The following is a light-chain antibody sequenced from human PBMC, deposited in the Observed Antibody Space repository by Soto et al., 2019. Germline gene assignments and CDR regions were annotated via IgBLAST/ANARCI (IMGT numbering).Light chain of an antibody. CDR1: QSVSSSY. J-gene: IGKJ1*01. CDR2: GAS. CDR3: QHYGSPWT. V-gene: IGKV3-20*01. Sequence: IVLTQSPGTMSLSPGERATLSCRAMQSVSSSYLAWYQQKPGQAPRLIIYGASSRATGIPDRFSGSGSGTDFNLTISRREPEDFAVYYCQHYGSPWTFGQGTKVAIK.